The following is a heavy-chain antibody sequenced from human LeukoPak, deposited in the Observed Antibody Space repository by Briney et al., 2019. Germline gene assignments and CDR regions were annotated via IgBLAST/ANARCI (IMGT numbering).Heavy chain of an antibody. J-gene: IGHJ4*02. CDR2: ISSSGSSI. Sequence: GGSLRLSCAASGFTFSSYEMNWVRQAPGNGLKWVSYISSSGSSIYYADSVKGRFTISRDNAKNSLYLQMNSLRAEDTAVYYCARKYCSSTSCLFDCWGQGTLVTVSS. D-gene: IGHD2-2*01. V-gene: IGHV3-48*03. CDR3: ARKYCSSTSCLFDC. CDR1: GFTFSSYE.